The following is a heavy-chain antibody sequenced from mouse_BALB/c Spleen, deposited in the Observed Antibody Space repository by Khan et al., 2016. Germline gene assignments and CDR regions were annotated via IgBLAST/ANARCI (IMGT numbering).Heavy chain of an antibody. CDR3: ARDWITTEDY. J-gene: IGHJ2*01. V-gene: IGHV14-3*02. Sequence: VQLQQSGAELVKPGASVKLSCTASGFNIKDTYLHWVMQRPEQGLEWIGRIDPAVGNTKYDPKFQGKATRTADTSSNTAYLQLSSLPSEDTAVYCGARDWITTEDYWNEGTTLTVSS. CDR1: GFNIKDTY. D-gene: IGHD2-4*01. CDR2: IDPAVGNT.